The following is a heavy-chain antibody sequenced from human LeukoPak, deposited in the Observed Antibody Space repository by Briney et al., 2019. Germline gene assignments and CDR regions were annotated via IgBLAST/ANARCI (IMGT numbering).Heavy chain of an antibody. V-gene: IGHV3-23*01. J-gene: IGHJ3*01. CDR1: GFVFSTYD. CDR3: ARGESFAFDV. Sequence: PGGSLRLSCAGSGFVFSTYDMGWVRQAPGKGLEWVSSIIRAGDRTYYEDSVKGRFTISRDNSRNTMFLQMNSLRAEDTAVYYCARGESFAFDVWGQGTMVTVSS. CDR2: IIRAGDRT.